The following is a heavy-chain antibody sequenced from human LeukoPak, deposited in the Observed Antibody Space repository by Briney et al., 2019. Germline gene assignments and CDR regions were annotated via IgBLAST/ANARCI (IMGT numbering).Heavy chain of an antibody. Sequence: SVKVSCKASGGTFSSYAISWVRQAPGQGLEWMGGIIPIFGTANYAQKFQGRVTITTDESTSTAYMELSSLRSEDTAVYYCAATLEPFGYFDYWGQGTLVTVSS. J-gene: IGHJ4*02. D-gene: IGHD3-3*01. CDR3: AATLEPFGYFDY. V-gene: IGHV1-69*05. CDR1: GGTFSSYA. CDR2: IIPIFGTA.